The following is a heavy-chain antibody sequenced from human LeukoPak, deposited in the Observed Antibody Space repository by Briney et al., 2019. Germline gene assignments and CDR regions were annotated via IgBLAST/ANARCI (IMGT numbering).Heavy chain of an antibody. D-gene: IGHD3/OR15-3a*01. CDR2: IKEDASAK. CDR1: GFTFSRYW. Sequence: PGGSLRLSCAASGFTFSRYWMTWARQAPGKGLEWVANIKEDASAKYYVDSVKGRFTISKDNAKNSLYLQMNSLRAEDMAVYYCARDAGTGFDYWGQGILVIVSS. J-gene: IGHJ4*02. V-gene: IGHV3-7*01. CDR3: ARDAGTGFDY.